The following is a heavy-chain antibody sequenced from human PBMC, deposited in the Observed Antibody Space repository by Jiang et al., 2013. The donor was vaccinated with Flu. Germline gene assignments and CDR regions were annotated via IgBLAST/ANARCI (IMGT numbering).Heavy chain of an antibody. D-gene: IGHD2-2*01. V-gene: IGHV4-59*08. J-gene: IGHJ6*04. CDR1: GGSISTYY. CDR2: IYYSGST. Sequence: PGLVKPSETLSLTCTVSGGSISTYYWSWIRQPPGKGLEWIGYIYYSGSTNYNPSLKSRVTISVDTSKNQFSLKLSSVTAADTAVYYCARRGLGYCSSSSCKSRGYYYYGMDVWGKGTTVTVSS. CDR3: ARRGLGYCSSSSCKSRGYYYYGMDV.